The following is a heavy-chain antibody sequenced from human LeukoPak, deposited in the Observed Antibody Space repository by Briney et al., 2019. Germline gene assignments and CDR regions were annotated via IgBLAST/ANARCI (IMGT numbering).Heavy chain of an antibody. V-gene: IGHV4-59*01. CDR2: IYYSGST. CDR1: GGSISSYY. Sequence: SETLSLTCTVSGGSISSYYWSWIRQPPGKGLEWIGYIYYSGSTNYNPSLKSRVTISVDTSKNQFSLKLSSVTAADTAVYYCARDVRSRPPGLLWFGKPDNWFDPWGQGTLVTVSS. D-gene: IGHD3-10*01. CDR3: ARDVRSRPPGLLWFGKPDNWFDP. J-gene: IGHJ5*02.